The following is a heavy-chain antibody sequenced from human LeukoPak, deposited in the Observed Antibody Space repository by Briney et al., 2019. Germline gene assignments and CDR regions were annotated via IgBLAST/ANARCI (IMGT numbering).Heavy chain of an antibody. CDR2: ISGSGGST. D-gene: IGHD6-13*01. CDR3: AKEKVLATVGTVGFDP. CDR1: GFTFSSYA. Sequence: PGGSLRLSCAASGFTFSSYAMSWVRQAPGKGLEWVSAISGSGGSTYYADSVKGRFTISRDNSKNTLYLQMNSLRAEDTAVYYCAKEKVLATVGTVGFDPWGQGTLVTVSS. V-gene: IGHV3-23*01. J-gene: IGHJ5*02.